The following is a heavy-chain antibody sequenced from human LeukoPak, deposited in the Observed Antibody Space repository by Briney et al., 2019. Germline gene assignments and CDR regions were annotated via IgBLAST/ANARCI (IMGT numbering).Heavy chain of an antibody. J-gene: IGHJ4*02. CDR3: ARGHTDSIHY. V-gene: IGHV1-69*04. CDR2: IMPTLGIT. Sequence: SSVKVSCKPSRDSFNRFAVNWVRQAPGQGLEWMGRIMPTLGITNYAKELQARVTITADISPSAAYMELKNLTSLDTAVYDCARGHTDSIHYWGQGTQVTISS. CDR1: RDSFNRFA. D-gene: IGHD5-18*01.